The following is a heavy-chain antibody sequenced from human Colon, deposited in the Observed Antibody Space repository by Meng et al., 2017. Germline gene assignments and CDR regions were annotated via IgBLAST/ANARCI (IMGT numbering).Heavy chain of an antibody. D-gene: IGHD6-13*01. J-gene: IGHJ6*02. V-gene: IGHV2-5*02. Sequence: FKGFGPPLVKPPQTLTRTCSFSGFSLSPSGVGVGWIRQPPGKALEWLALIYWDDDKRYSPSLKSRLTITKDTSKNQVVLTMTNMDPVDTATYYCAHSGIAAAIDYYGMDVWGQGTTVTVSS. CDR1: GFSLSPSGVG. CDR2: IYWDDDK. CDR3: AHSGIAAAIDYYGMDV.